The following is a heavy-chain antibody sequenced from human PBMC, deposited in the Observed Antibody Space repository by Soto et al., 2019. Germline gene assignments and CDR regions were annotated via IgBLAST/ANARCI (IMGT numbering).Heavy chain of an antibody. J-gene: IGHJ4*02. CDR1: GYTFTSYG. CDR2: ISAYNGNT. D-gene: IGHD6-19*01. CDR3: ERDRVVRIIAVGGTLYEY. V-gene: IGHV1-18*01. Sequence: QGQLVQSGAEVKKPGASVKVSCKASGYTFTSYGISWVRQAPGQGLEWMGWISAYNGNTNYAQKLQGRVTMTTDTPTSTAYMELRSLRADDTAVYYCERDRVVRIIAVGGTLYEYWGQGTLVTVSS.